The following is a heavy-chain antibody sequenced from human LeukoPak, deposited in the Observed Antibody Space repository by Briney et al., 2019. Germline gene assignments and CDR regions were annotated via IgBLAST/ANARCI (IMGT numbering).Heavy chain of an antibody. V-gene: IGHV1-2*02. CDR2: INPNSGGT. CDR1: GYTFTGYY. Sequence: ASVKVSCKASGYTFTGYYMHWVRQAPGQGLEWMGWINPNSGGTNYAQKFQGRVTMTRDTSISTAYMELSSLRSEDTAVYYCARDRIAAAGFRQNWFDPWGQGTLVTVSS. CDR3: ARDRIAAAGFRQNWFDP. J-gene: IGHJ5*02. D-gene: IGHD6-13*01.